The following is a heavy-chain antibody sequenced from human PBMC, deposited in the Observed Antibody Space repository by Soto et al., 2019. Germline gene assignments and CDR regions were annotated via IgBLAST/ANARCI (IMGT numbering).Heavy chain of an antibody. CDR3: AKDERDGYNYQTLDY. J-gene: IGHJ4*02. Sequence: GGSLRLSCAASGFTFSSYGMHWVRQAPGKGLEWVAVISYDGSNKYYADSVKGRFTISRDNSKNTLYLQMNSLRAEDTAVYYCAKDERDGYNYQTLDYWGQGTLVTVSS. D-gene: IGHD5-12*01. V-gene: IGHV3-30*18. CDR2: ISYDGSNK. CDR1: GFTFSSYG.